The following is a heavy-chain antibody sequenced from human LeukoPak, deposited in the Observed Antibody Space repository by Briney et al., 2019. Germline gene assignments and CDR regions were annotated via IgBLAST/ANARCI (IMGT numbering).Heavy chain of an antibody. D-gene: IGHD6-6*01. V-gene: IGHV3-23*01. J-gene: IGHJ4*02. CDR1: GFTFSNYA. Sequence: PGGSLRLSCAASGFTFSNYAMTWVRQAPGKGLEWVSSINSGGHASYYADSLSGRFTISRDNSKNTLYLQMNSLRVEDTALYYCAQDPTPPSGSSSGYFDYWGQGTLVTVSS. CDR2: INSGGHAS. CDR3: AQDPTPPSGSSSGYFDY.